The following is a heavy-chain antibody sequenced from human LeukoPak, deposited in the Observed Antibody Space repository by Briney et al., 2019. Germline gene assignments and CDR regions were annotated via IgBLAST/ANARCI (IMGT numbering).Heavy chain of an antibody. V-gene: IGHV4-34*01. Sequence: SETLSLTCAVSGGSSSGYYWSWIRQSPGKGLEWIGGINRGGDTNYNPSLKSRVTMSVDTSKNQFSLKLSSVTAADTAVYYCARGYGSGSYFIYWGQGTLVTVSS. D-gene: IGHD3-10*01. CDR1: GGSSSGYY. CDR2: INRGGDT. CDR3: ARGYGSGSYFIY. J-gene: IGHJ4*02.